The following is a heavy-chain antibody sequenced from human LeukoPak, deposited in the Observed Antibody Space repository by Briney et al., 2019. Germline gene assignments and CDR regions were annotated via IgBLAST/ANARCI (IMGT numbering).Heavy chain of an antibody. CDR3: ARVGVVRGVLEI. CDR2: IYYSGST. J-gene: IGHJ4*02. CDR1: GGSISTGDYY. Sequence: SETLSLTCTVSGGSISTGDYYWTWIRQPPGTRLEWIGYIYYSGSTYYNPSLRSRVTISVDTSKNQFSLNLSSVTAADTAVYYCARVGVVRGVLEIWGQGALVTVSS. D-gene: IGHD3-10*01. V-gene: IGHV4-30-4*01.